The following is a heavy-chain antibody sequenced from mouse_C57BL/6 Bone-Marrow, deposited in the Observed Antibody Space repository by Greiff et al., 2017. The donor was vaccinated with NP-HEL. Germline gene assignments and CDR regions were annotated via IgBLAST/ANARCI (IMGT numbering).Heavy chain of an antibody. CDR1: GYSFTGYF. V-gene: IGHV1-20*01. D-gene: IGHD1-1*01. J-gene: IGHJ2*01. CDR3: ARCSYYGSSLDY. CDR2: INPYNGDT. Sequence: EVQLQQSGPELVKPGDSVKISCKASGYSFTGYFMNWVMQSHGKSLEWIGRINPYNGDTFYNQKFKGKATLTVDKSSSTAHMELRSLTSEDSAVYYCARCSYYGSSLDYWGQGTTLTVSA.